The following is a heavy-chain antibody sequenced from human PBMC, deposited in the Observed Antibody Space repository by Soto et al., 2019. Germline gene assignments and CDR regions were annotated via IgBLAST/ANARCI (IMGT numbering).Heavy chain of an antibody. J-gene: IGHJ4*02. CDR1: EFMFSSYA. V-gene: IGHV3-23*01. Sequence: DVQLLESGGGLVQPGGSLRLSCEASEFMFSSYAMSWVRQAPGKGLEWVSTISPTGDNTYYADSVKGRFTLSRDNSKDTLSLQMNRLTTEDTAIYYCAKAKSLRAVRGSSFDYWGQGALVNVSS. CDR3: AKAKSLRAVRGSSFDY. D-gene: IGHD3-10*01. CDR2: ISPTGDNT.